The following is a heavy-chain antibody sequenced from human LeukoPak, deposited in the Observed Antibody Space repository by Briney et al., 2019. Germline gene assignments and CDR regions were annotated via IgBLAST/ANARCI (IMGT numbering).Heavy chain of an antibody. CDR2: ISSNGGST. Sequence: PGGSLRLSCAASGFTFSSYAMHWVRQAPGKGLGYVSAISSNGGSTYYANSVKGRFTISRDNSKNTLYLQMGSLRAEDMAVYYCARDRLGYPDTWGQGTMVTVSS. D-gene: IGHD7-27*01. V-gene: IGHV3-64*01. CDR3: ARDRLGYPDT. J-gene: IGHJ3*02. CDR1: GFTFSSYA.